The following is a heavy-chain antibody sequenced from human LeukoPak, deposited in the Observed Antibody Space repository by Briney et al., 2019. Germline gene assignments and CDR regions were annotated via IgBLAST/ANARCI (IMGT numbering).Heavy chain of an antibody. CDR3: ARDLSGSYYQYFDY. J-gene: IGHJ4*02. CDR2: ISAYNGNT. Sequence: GASVKVSFKASGYTFTSYGISWVRQAPGQGLEWMGWISAYNGNTNYAQKLQGRVTMTTATSTAYMELRSLRSDDTAVYYCARDLSGSYYQYFDYWGQGTLVTLSS. D-gene: IGHD1-26*01. V-gene: IGHV1-18*01. CDR1: GYTFTSYG.